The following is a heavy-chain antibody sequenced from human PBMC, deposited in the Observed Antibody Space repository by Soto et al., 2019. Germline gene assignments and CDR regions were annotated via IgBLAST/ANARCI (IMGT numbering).Heavy chain of an antibody. Sequence: QLQLQESGSGLVKPSQTLSLTCAVSGGSISSGGYSWSWIRQPPGKGLEWIGYIYHSGSTYYNPSRKSRVTISVDRPKNQFSLKLSSVTAADTAVYYCASAGGLGAVAADYWGQGTLVTVSS. D-gene: IGHD6-19*01. CDR2: IYHSGST. J-gene: IGHJ4*02. V-gene: IGHV4-30-2*01. CDR3: ASAGGLGAVAADY. CDR1: GGSISSGGYS.